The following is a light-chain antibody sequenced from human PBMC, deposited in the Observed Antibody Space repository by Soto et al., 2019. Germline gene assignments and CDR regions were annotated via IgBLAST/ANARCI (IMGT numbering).Light chain of an antibody. CDR2: EAS. V-gene: IGLV2-14*01. CDR1: SIDIGESNY. J-gene: IGLJ1*01. Sequence: QSALTQPTSVSGSPGQSITISCTGTSIDIGESNYVSWYQQHPGRAPRLLLYEASYRPSGVVHRFPGAKFGNTASLTISGLQAEDEADYHCSSYSSGSTLYVFGTGTKVTVL. CDR3: SSYSSGSTLYV.